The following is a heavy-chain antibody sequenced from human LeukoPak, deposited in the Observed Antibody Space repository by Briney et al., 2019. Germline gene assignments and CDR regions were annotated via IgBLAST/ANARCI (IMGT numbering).Heavy chain of an antibody. V-gene: IGHV1-2*02. CDR3: ARVKRGERPTYAFDY. CDR1: GYTFNGYY. Sequence: APVTVSCKASGYTFNGYYIHWVRQAPGQGLEWMGYINPYSGGTNYAQKFQGRVTMTRDTSISTAYMELSRLRSDDTAVYYCARVKRGERPTYAFDYWGQGTLVTVSS. CDR2: INPYSGGT. D-gene: IGHD3-10*01. J-gene: IGHJ4*02.